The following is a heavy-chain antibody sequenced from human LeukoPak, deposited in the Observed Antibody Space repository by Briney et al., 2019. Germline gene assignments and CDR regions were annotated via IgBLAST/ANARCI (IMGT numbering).Heavy chain of an antibody. J-gene: IGHJ4*02. D-gene: IGHD3-10*01. CDR1: GFTFSDYY. V-gene: IGHV3-11*04. CDR2: ISSSGSTI. Sequence: GGSLRLSCAASGFTFSDYYMSWIRQAPGKGLEWVSYISSSGSTIYYADSVKGRFTISRDNAKNSLYLQMNSLRAEDTAVYYCASMGYYYGSGSYHFDYWGQGTLVTVSS. CDR3: ASMGYYYGSGSYHFDY.